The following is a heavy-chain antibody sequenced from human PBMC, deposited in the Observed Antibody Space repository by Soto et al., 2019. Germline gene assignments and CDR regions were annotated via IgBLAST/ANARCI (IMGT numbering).Heavy chain of an antibody. J-gene: IGHJ6*02. CDR1: GYTFTSYG. D-gene: IGHD2-2*01. CDR3: AGDGDVVVVPAAMPSAGTSYYYGMDV. Sequence: GASVKVSCKASGYTFTSYGISWVRQAPGQGLEWMGWISAYNGNTNYAQKLQGRVTMTTDTSTSTAYMELRSLRSDDTVVYYCAGDGDVVVVPAAMPSAGTSYYYGMDVWGQGTTVTVSS. V-gene: IGHV1-18*01. CDR2: ISAYNGNT.